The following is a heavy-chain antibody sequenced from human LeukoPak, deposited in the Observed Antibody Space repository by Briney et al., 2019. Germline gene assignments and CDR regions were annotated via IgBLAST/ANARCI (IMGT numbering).Heavy chain of an antibody. CDR1: GYTFTSYG. CDR3: ARGAPSLHSSSWYLESIYYYYYGMDV. D-gene: IGHD6-13*01. CDR2: ISAYNGNT. J-gene: IGHJ6*02. V-gene: IGHV1-18*01. Sequence: ASVKVSCKASGYTFTSYGISWVRQAPGQGLEWMGWISAYNGNTNYAQKLQGRVTMTTDTSTSTAYMELRSLRSDDTAVYYCARGAPSLHSSSWYLESIYYYYYGMDVWGQGTTVTVSS.